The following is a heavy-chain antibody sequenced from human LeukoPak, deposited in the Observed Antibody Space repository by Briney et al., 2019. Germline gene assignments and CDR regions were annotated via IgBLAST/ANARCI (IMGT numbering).Heavy chain of an antibody. CDR2: ISYTGNT. CDR1: DVFINSNTYS. V-gene: IGHV4-39*02. CDR3: ARDGTDGDYVYDY. J-gene: IGHJ4*02. Sequence: ASETLSLTCTVSDVFINSNTYSWGWIRQPPGGGLEWIGTISYTGNTYYNSSLKSRLTISVDTSKTQFSLKLSSATAADTAVYYCARDGTDGDYVYDYWGQGTLVTVSS. D-gene: IGHD4-17*01.